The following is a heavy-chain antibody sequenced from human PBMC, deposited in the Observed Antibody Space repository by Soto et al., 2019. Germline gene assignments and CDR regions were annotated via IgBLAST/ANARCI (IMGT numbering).Heavy chain of an antibody. CDR2: ISANGLNT. Sequence: EVQLLESGGGLVQPGGSLRLSCATPGFSFINFGMSWVRLPPGKGLEWVSSISANGLNTYYADSVKGRFITSRDNYRNTLYLQMNTLRAEDTALYFCTKEMLASISRPFDFWGQGTLVTVSS. D-gene: IGHD2-2*01. CDR3: TKEMLASISRPFDF. V-gene: IGHV3-23*01. CDR1: GFSFINFG. J-gene: IGHJ4*02.